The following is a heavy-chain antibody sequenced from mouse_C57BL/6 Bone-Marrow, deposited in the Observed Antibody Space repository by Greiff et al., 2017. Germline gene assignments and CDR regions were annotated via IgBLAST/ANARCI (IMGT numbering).Heavy chain of an antibody. CDR3: ARMIGTGEGLAY. CDR2: IYPGDGDT. D-gene: IGHD2-13*01. J-gene: IGHJ3*01. CDR1: GYAFTSYW. Sequence: QVQLQQSGAELVKPGASVKLSCKASGYAFTSYWMNWVKQRPGKGLEWIGQIYPGDGDTNYNGKFKGKATLTADKSSSTTYMQLSSLTSEDSAVYFCARMIGTGEGLAYWGQGTLVTVSA. V-gene: IGHV1-80*01.